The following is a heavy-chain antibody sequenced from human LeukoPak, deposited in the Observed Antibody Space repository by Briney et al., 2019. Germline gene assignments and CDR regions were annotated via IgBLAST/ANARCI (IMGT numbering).Heavy chain of an antibody. CDR1: GFTFSNYG. Sequence: PGGSLGLSCAASGFTFSNYGMHWVRQAPGKGLEWVAIIWSDGSNKYYADSVKGRFTISRDNSKNTLYLQMNSLTAEDTAVHYCARSDWFDPWGQGTLVTVSS. V-gene: IGHV3-33*01. CDR3: ARSDWFDP. CDR2: IWSDGSNK. J-gene: IGHJ5*02.